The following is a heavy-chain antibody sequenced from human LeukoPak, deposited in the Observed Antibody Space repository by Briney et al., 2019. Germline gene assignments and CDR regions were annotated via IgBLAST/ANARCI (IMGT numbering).Heavy chain of an antibody. V-gene: IGHV1-18*01. Sequence: ASVNVSCKASGYTFTSYGISWVRQAPRTGLEWMGWISAYNGNTNYAQKLQGRVTMTTDTSTSTAYMELRNLRSDDTAVYYCARDITYFDYWGQGTLVTVSS. CDR2: ISAYNGNT. CDR3: ARDITYFDY. CDR1: GYTFTSYG. D-gene: IGHD1-14*01. J-gene: IGHJ4*02.